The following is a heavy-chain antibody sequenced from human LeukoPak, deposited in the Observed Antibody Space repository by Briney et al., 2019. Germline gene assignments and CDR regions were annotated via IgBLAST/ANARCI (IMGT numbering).Heavy chain of an antibody. CDR1: GGSISSGGYY. J-gene: IGHJ4*02. Sequence: SETLSLTCTVSGGSISSGGYYWSWIRQPPGKGLEWIGYIYHSGSTYYNPSLKSRVTVSVDRSKNRFSLKLSSVTAADTAVYYCARGRIVVVPVPHFDYWGQGTLVTVSS. CDR3: ARGRIVVVPVPHFDY. CDR2: IYHSGST. V-gene: IGHV4-30-2*01. D-gene: IGHD2-2*01.